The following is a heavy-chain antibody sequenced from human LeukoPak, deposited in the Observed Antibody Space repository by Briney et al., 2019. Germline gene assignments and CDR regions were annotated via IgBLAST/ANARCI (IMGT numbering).Heavy chain of an antibody. J-gene: IGHJ4*02. D-gene: IGHD5-18*01. V-gene: IGHV4-34*01. CDR2: INHSGST. CDR1: GGSFSGYY. CDR3: ARGQSIQLWLRIYFDY. Sequence: PSETLSLTCAVYGGSFSGYYWSWIRQPPGKGLEWIGEINHSGSTNYNPSLKSRVTISVDTSKNQFSLKLGSVTAADTAVYYCARGQSIQLWLRIYFDYWGQGTLVTVSS.